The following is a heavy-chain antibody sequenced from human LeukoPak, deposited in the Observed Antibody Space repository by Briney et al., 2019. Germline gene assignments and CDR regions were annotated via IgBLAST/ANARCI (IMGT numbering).Heavy chain of an antibody. D-gene: IGHD6-19*01. CDR3: AIVKYSSGWYKY. CDR1: GFTFTSYG. Sequence: NSGGSLRLSCAASGFTFTSYGISWVRQAPGQGLEWMGWISAYNGNTNYAQKLQGRVTMTTDTSTSTAYMELRSLRSDDTAVYYCAIVKYSSGWYKYWGQGTLVTVSS. J-gene: IGHJ4*02. CDR2: ISAYNGNT. V-gene: IGHV1-18*01.